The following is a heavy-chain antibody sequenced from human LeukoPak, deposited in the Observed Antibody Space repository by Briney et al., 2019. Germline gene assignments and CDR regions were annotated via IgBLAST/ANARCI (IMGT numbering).Heavy chain of an antibody. CDR3: ASLTISFGSFFDC. Sequence: SETLSLTCAVSGYSISSGYYWGWIRQSPGNGLQWIGTIYLSGSTYYNPSLKRRLTISINTSKSQFSLKLCSVTSPDTAVYCFASLTISFGSFFDCSGERTLATVSS. CDR1: GYSISSGYY. D-gene: IGHD5-24*01. J-gene: IGHJ4*02. CDR2: IYLSGST. V-gene: IGHV4-38-2*01.